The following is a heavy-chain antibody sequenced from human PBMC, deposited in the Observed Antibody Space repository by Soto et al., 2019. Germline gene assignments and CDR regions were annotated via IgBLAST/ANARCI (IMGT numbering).Heavy chain of an antibody. J-gene: IGHJ4*02. CDR2: IYYSGST. CDR3: ARQYDILTGYVDY. D-gene: IGHD3-9*01. CDR1: SGSVSSSSYY. Sequence: SETLSLTCIVSSGSVSSSSYYWGWIRQPPGKGLEWIGSIYYSGSTYYNPSLKSRVTISVDTSKNQFSLKLSSVTATDTAVYYCARQYDILTGYVDYWGQGTLVTVSS. V-gene: IGHV4-39*01.